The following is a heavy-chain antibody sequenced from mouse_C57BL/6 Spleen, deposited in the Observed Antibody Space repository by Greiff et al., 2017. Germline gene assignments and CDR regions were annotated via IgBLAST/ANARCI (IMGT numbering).Heavy chain of an antibody. D-gene: IGHD1-3*01. Sequence: QVQLQQPGAELVKPGASVKLSCKASGYTFTSYWITWVKQRPGQGLEWIGDIYPGSGSTNYNEKFKGKATLTLDTSTSTAYMQLSSLTSEDSAVYYCARGLKGYWGQGTTLTVSA. V-gene: IGHV1-55*01. CDR2: IYPGSGST. J-gene: IGHJ2*01. CDR1: GYTFTSYW. CDR3: ARGLKGY.